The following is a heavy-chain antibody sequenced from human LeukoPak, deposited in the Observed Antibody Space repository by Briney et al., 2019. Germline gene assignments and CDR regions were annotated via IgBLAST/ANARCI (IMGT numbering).Heavy chain of an antibody. CDR1: GFTFSSYS. CDR2: IKQDGSEK. Sequence: GGPLRLSCAASGFTFSSYSMNCVRQAPGKRLKRVANIKQDGSEKYYVDSVKGRFTISRDNAKNSLYLQMNSLRAEDTAVYYCARGDYYDYVWGSFRVDYFDVCGQGTLVTVTS. CDR3: ARGDYYDYVWGSFRVDYFDV. V-gene: IGHV3-7*04. D-gene: IGHD3-16*02. J-gene: IGHJ4*02.